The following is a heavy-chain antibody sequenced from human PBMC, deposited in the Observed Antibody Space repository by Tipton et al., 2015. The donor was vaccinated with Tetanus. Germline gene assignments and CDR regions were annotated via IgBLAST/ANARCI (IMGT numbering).Heavy chain of an antibody. D-gene: IGHD3-10*01. CDR1: GGSISSYY. V-gene: IGHV4-59*12. CDR3: ASHYGSGSDDAFDI. Sequence: TLSLTCTVSGGSISSYYWSWIRQPPGKGLEWIGYIYYSGSTNYNPSLKSRVTMSVDTSKNQFSLKLSSVTAADTAVYYCASHYGSGSDDAFDIWGQGTMVTVSS. CDR2: IYYSGST. J-gene: IGHJ3*02.